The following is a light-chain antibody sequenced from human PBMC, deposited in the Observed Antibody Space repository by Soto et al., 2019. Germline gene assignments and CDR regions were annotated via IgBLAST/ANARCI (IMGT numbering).Light chain of an antibody. V-gene: IGKV1-5*01. CDR3: QQYYSYPS. CDR1: QSISSW. J-gene: IGKJ4*01. CDR2: DAS. Sequence: DIQMTQSPSTLSASVGDRVTITCRASQSISSWLAWYQQKPGKAPKLLIYDASSLQSGVPSRFSGSGSETEFTLTISCLQSEDFATYYCQQYYSYPSFGGGTKVDIK.